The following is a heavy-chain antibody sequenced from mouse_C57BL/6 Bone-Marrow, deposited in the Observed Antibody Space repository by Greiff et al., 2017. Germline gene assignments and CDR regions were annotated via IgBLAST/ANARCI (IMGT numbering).Heavy chain of an antibody. CDR1: GFTFTDYY. V-gene: IGHV7-4*01. CDR2: IRNKANGYTT. J-gene: IGHJ4*01. D-gene: IGHD2-2*01. CDR3: VKALFYYGYDGYAMDY. Sequence: EVQLVESGGGLVQPGASLRLSCAASGFTFTDYYMSWVRQPPGKAPEWLALIRNKANGYTTEYTASVKGRFTISRDNSQNILYLQMNTLRAEDSATYYCVKALFYYGYDGYAMDYWGQGTSVTVSS.